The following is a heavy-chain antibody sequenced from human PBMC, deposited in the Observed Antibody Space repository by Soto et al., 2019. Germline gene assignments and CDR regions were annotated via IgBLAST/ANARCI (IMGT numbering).Heavy chain of an antibody. CDR1: GYSFTIYW. Sequence: GESLKISCRGSGYSFTIYWISWVRQMPGKGLEWMGRIDPSDSYTNYSPSFQGHVTISADKSISTAYLQWSSLKASDTAMYYCARNXEYYYDSSGYYLYYFDYWGQGTLVTVSS. CDR3: ARNXEYYYDSSGYYLYYFDY. J-gene: IGHJ4*02. V-gene: IGHV5-10-1*01. CDR2: IDPSDSYT. D-gene: IGHD3-22*01.